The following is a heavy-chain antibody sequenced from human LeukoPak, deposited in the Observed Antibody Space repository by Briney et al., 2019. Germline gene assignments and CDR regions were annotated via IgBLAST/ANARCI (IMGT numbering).Heavy chain of an antibody. D-gene: IGHD2-15*01. CDR2: INSDGSST. CDR1: GFTFSSYW. J-gene: IGHJ4*02. V-gene: IGHV3-74*01. CDR3: VRDSGSRSSGLFDF. Sequence: PGGSLRLSCAASGFTFSSYWMHWVRQAPGKGLVWVSRINSDGSSTTYADSVKGRFTISRDNAKNSLSLQINSLRVDDTAVYYCVRDSGSRSSGLFDFWGQGTLVTVSS.